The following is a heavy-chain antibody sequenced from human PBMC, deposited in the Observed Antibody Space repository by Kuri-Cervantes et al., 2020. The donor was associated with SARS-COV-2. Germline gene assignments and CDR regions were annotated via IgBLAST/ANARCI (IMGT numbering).Heavy chain of an antibody. CDR3: ASTSFVDIVATSEYYYYYYYMDV. V-gene: IGHV1-69*13. Sequence: SVKVSCKASGYTFTGYYMHWVRQAPGQGLEWMGGIIPIFGTANYAQKFQGRVTFTADESTSTAYMELSSLRSEDTAVYYCASTSFVDIVATSEYYYYYYYMDVWGKGTTVTVSS. D-gene: IGHD5-12*01. J-gene: IGHJ6*03. CDR1: GYTFTGYY. CDR2: IIPIFGTA.